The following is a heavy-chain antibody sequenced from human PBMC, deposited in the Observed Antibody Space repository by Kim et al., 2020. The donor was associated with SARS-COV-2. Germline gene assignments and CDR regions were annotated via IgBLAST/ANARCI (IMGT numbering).Heavy chain of an antibody. J-gene: IGHJ4*02. Sequence: NYAKKFQEIVTITRDVSTSTAYMELSSLRSEDTAVYYCALGEVAAAAFDYWGQGTLVTVSS. CDR3: ALGEVAAAAFDY. V-gene: IGHV1-58*01. D-gene: IGHD6-13*01.